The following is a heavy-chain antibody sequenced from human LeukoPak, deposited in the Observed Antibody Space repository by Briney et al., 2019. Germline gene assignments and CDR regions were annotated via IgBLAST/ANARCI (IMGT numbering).Heavy chain of an antibody. D-gene: IGHD6-19*01. CDR3: ASEQWLARELDS. V-gene: IGHV1-18*01. Sequence: ASVKVSCKASGYTFTSYGISWVRQAPGQGLEWMGWISAYNGNTNYAQKLQGRVTMTTDTSTSTAYMELRSLRSDDTAVYYCASEQWLARELDSWGQGTLVTVSS. J-gene: IGHJ4*02. CDR2: ISAYNGNT. CDR1: GYTFTSYG.